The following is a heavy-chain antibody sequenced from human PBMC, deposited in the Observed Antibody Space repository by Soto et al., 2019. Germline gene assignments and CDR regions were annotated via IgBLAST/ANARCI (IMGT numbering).Heavy chain of an antibody. CDR1: GFTFSSYE. Sequence: LRLSCAASGFTFSSYEMNWVRQAPGKGLEWVSYISSSGSTIYYADSVKGRFTISRDNAKNSLYLQMNSLRAEDTAVYYCARDEYYYDSSGYPDAFDIWGQGTMVTVSS. J-gene: IGHJ3*02. V-gene: IGHV3-48*03. D-gene: IGHD3-22*01. CDR3: ARDEYYYDSSGYPDAFDI. CDR2: ISSSGSTI.